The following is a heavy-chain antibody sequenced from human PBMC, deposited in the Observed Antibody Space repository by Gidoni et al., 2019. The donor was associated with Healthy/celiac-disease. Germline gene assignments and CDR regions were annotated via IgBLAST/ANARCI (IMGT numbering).Heavy chain of an antibody. Sequence: QLQLQESGPGLVKPSETLSLTCTVSGGSISSSSYYWGWIRQPPGKGLEWIGSIYYSGSTYYNPSLKSRVTISVDTSKNQFSLKLSSVTAADTAVYYCARGPISNIVVVPAAAGAFDYWGQGTLVTVSS. V-gene: IGHV4-39*07. CDR2: IYYSGST. CDR3: ARGPISNIVVVPAAAGAFDY. D-gene: IGHD2-2*01. J-gene: IGHJ4*02. CDR1: GGSISSSSYY.